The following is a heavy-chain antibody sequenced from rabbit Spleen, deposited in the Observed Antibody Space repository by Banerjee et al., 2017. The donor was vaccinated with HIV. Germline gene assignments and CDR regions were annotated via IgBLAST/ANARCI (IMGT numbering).Heavy chain of an antibody. J-gene: IGHJ4*01. V-gene: IGHV1S45*01. CDR3: ARDAESGGYADNFNL. CDR1: GFDFGSNA. CDR2: IYAGSGRT. D-gene: IGHD1-1*01. Sequence: QEQLVESGGGLVQPEGSLTLTCKASGFDFGSNAMCWVRQAPGKGLEWIGCIYAGSGRTQYASWAKGRFTISRASSTTVTLQMTSLTAADTATYFCARDAESGGYADNFNLWGPGTLVTVS.